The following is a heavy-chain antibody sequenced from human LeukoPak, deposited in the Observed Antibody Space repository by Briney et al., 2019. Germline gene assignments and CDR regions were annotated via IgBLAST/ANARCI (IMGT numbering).Heavy chain of an antibody. Sequence: GGSLRLSCAASGFSFSTYWMHWVRQVPGKGLVWVSRINSDGSGTDYADSVKGRFSISRDNGKNTVYLQMNSLRAEDTAVYYCARLNWQLDHYFDYWGQGTPVTVSS. V-gene: IGHV3-74*01. CDR3: ARLNWQLDHYFDY. J-gene: IGHJ4*02. CDR1: GFSFSTYW. D-gene: IGHD6-6*01. CDR2: INSDGSGT.